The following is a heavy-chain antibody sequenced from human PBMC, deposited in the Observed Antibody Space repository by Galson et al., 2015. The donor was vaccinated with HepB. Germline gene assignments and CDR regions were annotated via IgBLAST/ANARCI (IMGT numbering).Heavy chain of an antibody. CDR2: ISSSSSYT. J-gene: IGHJ3*02. Sequence: SLRLSCAASGFTFSDYYMSWIRQAPGKGLEWVSYISSSSSYTNYADSVKGRFTIFRDNAKNSLYLQMNSLRAEDTAVYYCASGGGIGYCSGGSCYPSWAFDIWGQGTMVTVSS. CDR3: ASGGGIGYCSGGSCYPSWAFDI. D-gene: IGHD2-15*01. CDR1: GFTFSDYY. V-gene: IGHV3-11*06.